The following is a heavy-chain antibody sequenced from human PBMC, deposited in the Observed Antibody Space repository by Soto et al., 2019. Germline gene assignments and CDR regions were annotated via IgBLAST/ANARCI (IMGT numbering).Heavy chain of an antibody. V-gene: IGHV3-30-3*01. J-gene: IGHJ6*02. CDR3: ARERYSWYIQRSKAMDV. Sequence: PWVSLTLSCAASGFTFSRCPIHWVRQAPRKVLQWVAVISYNGSNNYYTASVKGRFTISRDNSKNTLAVQMISLIEKDTAVYYCARERYSWYIQRSKAMDVWGQGTTVNVSS. CDR2: ISYNGSNN. CDR1: GFTFSRCP. D-gene: IGHD5-18*01.